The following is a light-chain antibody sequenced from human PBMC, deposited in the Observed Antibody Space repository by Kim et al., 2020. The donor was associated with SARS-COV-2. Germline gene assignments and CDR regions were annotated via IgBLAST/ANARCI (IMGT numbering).Light chain of an antibody. CDR2: YDR. J-gene: IGLJ2*01. CDR3: QVWDGSSDHSA. Sequence: APERTARVTGGGTNIGSKRVHWYQQRPGQAPGVVIYYDRNRPSGIPERFSGSNSGNTATLTISGVEAGDEADYYCQVWDGSSDHSAFGGGTQLTVL. CDR1: NIGSKR. V-gene: IGLV3-21*04.